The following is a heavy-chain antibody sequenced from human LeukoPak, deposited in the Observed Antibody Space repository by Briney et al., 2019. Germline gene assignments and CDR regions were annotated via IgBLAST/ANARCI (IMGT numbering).Heavy chain of an antibody. CDR2: ISGSGGST. CDR1: GFTFSSYA. V-gene: IGHV3-23*01. CDR3: ARAPSYDSSGYYYKTYWYFDL. J-gene: IGHJ2*01. D-gene: IGHD3-22*01. Sequence: PGGSLRLSCVASGFTFSSYAMSWVRQAPGKGLEWVSAISGSGGSTYYADSVKGRFTISRDNSKNTLYLQMNSLRAEDTAVYYCARAPSYDSSGYYYKTYWYFDLWGRGTLVTVSS.